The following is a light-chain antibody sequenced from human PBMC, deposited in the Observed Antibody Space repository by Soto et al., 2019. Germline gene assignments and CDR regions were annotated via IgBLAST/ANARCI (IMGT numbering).Light chain of an antibody. CDR3: QHYSASSPWT. CDR2: RAS. CDR1: QSVDNW. J-gene: IGKJ1*01. V-gene: IGKV1-5*03. Sequence: DIQLTQSPSTLPASVGDRVTITCRASQSVDNWLAWFQQKPGKAPKVLIHRASSLDSGAPSRFSGSGWGTEFTLTTTSLQPDDFATYYCQHYSASSPWTFGQGTKVEIK.